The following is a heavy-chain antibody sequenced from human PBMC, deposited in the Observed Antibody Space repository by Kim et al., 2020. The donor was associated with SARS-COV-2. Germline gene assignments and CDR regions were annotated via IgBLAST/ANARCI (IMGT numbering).Heavy chain of an antibody. CDR3: GRARMYSSSWYGDLDY. D-gene: IGHD6-13*01. CDR2: TRNKANSYTT. V-gene: IGHV3-72*01. Sequence: GGSLRLSCAASGFTFSDHYMDWVRQAPGKGLEWVGHTRNKANSYTTEYAASVKGRFTISRDDSTNSLYLHMNSLKTEDTAVYYCGRARMYSSSWYGDLDYWGQGTLVTVSS. CDR1: GFTFSDHY. J-gene: IGHJ4*02.